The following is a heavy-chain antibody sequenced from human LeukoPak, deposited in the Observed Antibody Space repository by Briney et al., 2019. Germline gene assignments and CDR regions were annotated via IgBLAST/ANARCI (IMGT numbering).Heavy chain of an antibody. Sequence: ASVKVSCKASGGTFSSYTISWVRQAPGQGLEWMGRIIPILGIANYAQKFQGRATITADKSTSTAYMELSSLRSEDTAVYYCARESDYCSGGSCYLGAFDIWGQGTMVTVSS. D-gene: IGHD2-15*01. CDR3: ARESDYCSGGSCYLGAFDI. CDR1: GGTFSSYT. J-gene: IGHJ3*02. CDR2: IIPILGIA. V-gene: IGHV1-69*04.